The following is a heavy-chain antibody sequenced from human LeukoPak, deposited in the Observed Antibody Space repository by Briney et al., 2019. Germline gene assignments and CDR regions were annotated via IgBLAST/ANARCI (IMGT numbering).Heavy chain of an antibody. J-gene: IGHJ3*02. CDR1: GCTFTGYY. CDR3: ARDKRIAARRTDAFDI. D-gene: IGHD6-6*01. CDR2: INPNSGGT. Sequence: GASVKVSCKASGCTFTGYYMHWVRQAPGQGLEWVGWINPNSGGTNYAQKFQGRVTMTRDTSISTAYMELSRLRSDDTAVYYCARDKRIAARRTDAFDIWGQGTMVTVSS. V-gene: IGHV1-2*02.